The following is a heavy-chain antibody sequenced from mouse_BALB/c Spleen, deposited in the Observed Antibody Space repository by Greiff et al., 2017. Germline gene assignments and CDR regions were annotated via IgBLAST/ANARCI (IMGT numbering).Heavy chain of an antibody. Sequence: QVQLQQSGAELVRPGPSVKLSCKASGYAFTNYLIAWVKQRPGQGLEWIGVINPGSGGTNYNHKFKGKATLTADKSSSKAYMQLSRLTSDDSAVYFYSRGGNGNYGGAMDYWGQGTSVTVSS. V-gene: IGHV1-54*01. D-gene: IGHD2-1*01. CDR3: SRGGNGNYGGAMDY. CDR2: INPGSGGT. CDR1: GYAFTNYL. J-gene: IGHJ4*01.